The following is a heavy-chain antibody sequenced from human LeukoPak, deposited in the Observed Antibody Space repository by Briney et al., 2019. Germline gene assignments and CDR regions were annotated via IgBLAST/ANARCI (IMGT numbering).Heavy chain of an antibody. D-gene: IGHD3-3*01. J-gene: IGHJ4*02. CDR2: INHSGST. V-gene: IGHV4-34*01. CDR3: ARGQRYDFWSGYYFY. Sequence: SETLSLTCAVYGGSFSGYYWSWNRQPPGKGLEWIGEINHSGSTNYNPSLKSRVTISVDTSKNQFSLKLSSVTAADTAVYYCARGQRYDFWSGYYFYWGQGTLVTVSS. CDR1: GGSFSGYY.